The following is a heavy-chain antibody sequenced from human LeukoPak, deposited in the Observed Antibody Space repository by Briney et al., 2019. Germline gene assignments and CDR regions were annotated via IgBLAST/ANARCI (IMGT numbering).Heavy chain of an antibody. Sequence: HPGGSLRLSCAASGFTFSSYGMSWVRQAPGKGLEWVSAISGSGGSTYYADSVKGRFTISRDNSKNTLYLQMNSLRAEDTAVYYCALPPRPGDFDYWGQGTLVTVSS. CDR3: ALPPRPGDFDY. CDR2: ISGSGGST. CDR1: GFTFSSYG. V-gene: IGHV3-23*01. J-gene: IGHJ4*02. D-gene: IGHD1-14*01.